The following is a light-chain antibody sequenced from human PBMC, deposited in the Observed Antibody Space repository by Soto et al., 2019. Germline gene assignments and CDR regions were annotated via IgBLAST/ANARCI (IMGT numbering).Light chain of an antibody. V-gene: IGLV1-51*01. J-gene: IGLJ1*01. CDR2: DNN. CDR1: SSNIGNNY. CDR3: GTWDSSLTAFV. Sequence: QSVLTQPPSASGTPGQRITIFCSGSSSNIGNNYVSWYQQLPGTAPKLLIYDNNKRPSGIPDRFSGSKSGTSATVGITGLQTGDEADYYCGTWDSSLTAFVFGTGTKLTVL.